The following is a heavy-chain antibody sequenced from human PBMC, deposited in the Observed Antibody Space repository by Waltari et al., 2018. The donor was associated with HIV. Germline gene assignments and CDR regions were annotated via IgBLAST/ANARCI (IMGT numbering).Heavy chain of an antibody. J-gene: IGHJ4*02. V-gene: IGHV1-2*04. Sequence: QVQLVQSGSEVKNSGASVRVSCHTSGSTFAPYYIYWMRQAPGEGLEWLGWINPTDGDTGYAQKFQGWLSVTRDTSTGTVYMSLSRLRSDDTATYYCARAESTTWANFDFWGQGTLVSVSS. D-gene: IGHD1-26*01. CDR3: ARAESTTWANFDF. CDR1: GSTFAPYY. CDR2: INPTDGDT.